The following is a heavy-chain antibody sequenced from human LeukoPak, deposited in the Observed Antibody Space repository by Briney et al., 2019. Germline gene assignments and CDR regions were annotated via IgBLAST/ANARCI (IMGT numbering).Heavy chain of an antibody. Sequence: SQTLSLTCTVSGGSISSYYWSWIRQPPGKGLEWIGYIYYSGSTNYNPSLKSRVTISVDTSKNQFSLKLSSVTAADTAVYYCASSISGSYYRPHHDAFDIWGQGTMVTVSS. CDR1: GGSISSYY. CDR2: IYYSGST. CDR3: ASSISGSYYRPHHDAFDI. V-gene: IGHV4-59*01. J-gene: IGHJ3*02. D-gene: IGHD3-10*01.